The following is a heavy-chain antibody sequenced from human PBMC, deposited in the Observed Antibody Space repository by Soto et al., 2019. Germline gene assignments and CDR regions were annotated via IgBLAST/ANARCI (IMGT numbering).Heavy chain of an antibody. V-gene: IGHV5-51*01. CDR1: GYNFSNYL. Sequence: VDSLKISFKCSGYNFSNYLIFWVLQMPGKGLEWMGMIFPGDSDTKNSPSLQGQITMSVEKSDSSAYLQWRSLKASDTAMYYCAEGYNNGHDAFEIWGQGTMVNV. J-gene: IGHJ3*02. CDR3: AEGYNNGHDAFEI. D-gene: IGHD1-20*01. CDR2: IFPGDSDT.